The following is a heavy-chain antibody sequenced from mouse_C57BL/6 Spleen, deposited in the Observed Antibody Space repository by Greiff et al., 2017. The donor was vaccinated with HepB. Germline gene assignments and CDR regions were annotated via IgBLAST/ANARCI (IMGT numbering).Heavy chain of an antibody. CDR3: AKGLYDYDY. D-gene: IGHD2-4*01. J-gene: IGHJ2*01. CDR2: INPSTGGT. CDR1: GYSFTGYY. Sequence: VQLQQSGPELVKPGASVKISCKASGYSFTGYYMNWVKQSPEKSLEWIGEINPSTGGTTYNQKFKAKATLTVDKSSSTAYMQLKSLTSEDSAVYYCAKGLYDYDYWGQGTTLTVSS. V-gene: IGHV1-42*01.